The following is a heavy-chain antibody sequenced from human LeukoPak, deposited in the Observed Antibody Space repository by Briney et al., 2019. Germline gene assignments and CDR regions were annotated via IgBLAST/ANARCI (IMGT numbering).Heavy chain of an antibody. CDR1: GFTFSNYG. J-gene: IGHJ5*02. V-gene: IGHV3-30*02. CDR3: ARARKSGGITMIRGVKDRGWFDP. D-gene: IGHD3-10*01. Sequence: GGSLRLSCAASGFTFSNYGMHWVRQAPGKGLEWVAFIRYDGSNKSYADSVKGRFTISRDNSENTLYLQMNSLRAEDTAVYYCARARKSGGITMIRGVKDRGWFDPWGQGTLVTVSS. CDR2: IRYDGSNK.